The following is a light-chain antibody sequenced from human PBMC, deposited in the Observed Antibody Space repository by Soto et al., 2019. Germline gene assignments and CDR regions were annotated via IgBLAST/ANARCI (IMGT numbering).Light chain of an antibody. J-gene: IGLJ2*01. Sequence: QSVLTQPPSVSGAPGQRVTISCTGSSSNIGAGYDVHWYQQLPGTAPKLLIYGNINRPSGVPDRFSGSKSGTSASLAITGLHAEDEADYYCQSYDSSLSGSVFGGGTKVTVL. CDR2: GNI. CDR3: QSYDSSLSGSV. V-gene: IGLV1-40*01. CDR1: SSNIGAGYD.